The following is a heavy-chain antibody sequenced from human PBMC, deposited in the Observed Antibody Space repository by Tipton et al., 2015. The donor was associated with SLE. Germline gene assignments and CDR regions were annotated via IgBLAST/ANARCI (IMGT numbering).Heavy chain of an antibody. CDR2: ISGSGGST. CDR1: GFTFSSYA. V-gene: IGHV3-23*01. CDR3: AKDESAGYSGGWTGNYFDY. Sequence: GSLRLSCAASGFTFSSYAMSWVRQTPGKGLEWVSAISGSGGSTYYADSVKGRFTISRDNSKNTLYLQMNSLRAEDTAVYYCAKDESAGYSGGWTGNYFDYWGQGTLVTVSS. J-gene: IGHJ4*02. D-gene: IGHD6-19*01.